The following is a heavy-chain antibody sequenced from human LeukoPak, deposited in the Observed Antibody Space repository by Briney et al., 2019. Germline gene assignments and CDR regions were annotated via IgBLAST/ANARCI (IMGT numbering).Heavy chain of an antibody. D-gene: IGHD6-19*01. CDR2: IYTSGST. CDR3: AREPGYSSGWYAHYFDY. Sequence: SQTLSLTCTVPGGSISSGSYYWSWIRQPAGKGLEGIGRIYTSGSTNYNPSLKSRVTISVDTSKNQFSLKLSSVTAADTAVYYCAREPGYSSGWYAHYFDYWGQGTLVTVSS. J-gene: IGHJ4*02. V-gene: IGHV4-61*02. CDR1: GGSISSGSYY.